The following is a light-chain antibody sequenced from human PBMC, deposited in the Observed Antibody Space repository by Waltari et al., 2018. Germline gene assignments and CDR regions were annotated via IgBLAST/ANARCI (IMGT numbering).Light chain of an antibody. CDR3: AAWDDSLHGHWV. CDR1: SSNIGDNV. V-gene: IGLV1-44*01. J-gene: IGLJ3*02. Sequence: QSVLTQPPSASGTPGQRVTISCSGSSSNIGDNVVNWYQQLPGKAPTLLIFRSDQRHAGVPDRFSGSKSCTRASLAISGLQSADEGDYYCAAWDDSLHGHWVFGGGTKVTVL. CDR2: RSD.